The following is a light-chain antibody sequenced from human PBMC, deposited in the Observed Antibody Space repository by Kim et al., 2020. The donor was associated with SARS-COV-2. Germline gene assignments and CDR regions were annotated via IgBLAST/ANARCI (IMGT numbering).Light chain of an antibody. CDR2: KAS. CDR1: QSISNE. Sequence: SASVGDRVTITCRASQSISNELAWYQQTPGNAPKLLIYKASTLESGVPSRFSGSRSGTEFTLTISSLQPDDFATYYCQQYNVYGYTFGQGTKLEI. J-gene: IGKJ2*01. V-gene: IGKV1-5*03. CDR3: QQYNVYGYT.